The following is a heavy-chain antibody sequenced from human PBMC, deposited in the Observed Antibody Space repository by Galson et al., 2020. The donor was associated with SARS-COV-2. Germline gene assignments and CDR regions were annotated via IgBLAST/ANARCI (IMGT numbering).Heavy chain of an antibody. J-gene: IGHJ6*02. CDR2: IKHDGSEQ. CDR1: GFTFSSYW. Sequence: GESLKISCAASGFTFSSYWMNWVRQAPGKGLEWVANIKHDGSEQHYVDSVKGRLTISRDNAKNSLYLQMNSLRAEDTAVYYCARYHYYDSSGNRYYAHGFDVWGQGTTVTVSS. D-gene: IGHD3-22*01. V-gene: IGHV3-7*01. CDR3: ARYHYYDSSGNRYYAHGFDV.